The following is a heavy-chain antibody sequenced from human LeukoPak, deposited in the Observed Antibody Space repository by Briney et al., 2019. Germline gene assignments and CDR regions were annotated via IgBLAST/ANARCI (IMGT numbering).Heavy chain of an antibody. Sequence: PGGSLRLSCAGSGFSFKNYAMSWVRQAPGKGLEWVSSISNGGGFKSYADSLEGRFAISRENAKNSLYLQMNSLRAEDTAVYYCATEYSDNSGYCFHWGLGTLVTVSS. J-gene: IGHJ4*02. V-gene: IGHV3-21*01. D-gene: IGHD3-22*01. CDR3: ATEYSDNSGYCFH. CDR1: GFSFKNYA. CDR2: ISNGGGFK.